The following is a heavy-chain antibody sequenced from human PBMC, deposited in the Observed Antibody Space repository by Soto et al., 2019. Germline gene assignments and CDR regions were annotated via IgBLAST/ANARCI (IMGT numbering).Heavy chain of an antibody. D-gene: IGHD3-10*01. J-gene: IGHJ6*02. CDR1: GYTFTSYD. Sequence: QVQLVQSGAEVKKPGASVKVSCKASGYTFTSYDINWVRQATGQGLEWMGWMNPNSGNTGYAQKFQGRVTMTRHTSISTAYLELSSLRSEDTAVYYCARFHYYGSGSYLDVWGQGTTVTVSS. CDR2: MNPNSGNT. CDR3: ARFHYYGSGSYLDV. V-gene: IGHV1-8*01.